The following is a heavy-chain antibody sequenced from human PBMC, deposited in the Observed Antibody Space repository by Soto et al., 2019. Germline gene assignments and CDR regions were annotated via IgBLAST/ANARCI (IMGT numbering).Heavy chain of an antibody. V-gene: IGHV3-33*01. J-gene: IGHJ4*02. CDR2: IYYDGSNK. CDR3: ARAGGTVTSDY. D-gene: IGHD4-17*01. CDR1: GFAFSAYG. Sequence: QVQLVESGGGVVQPGRSLRLSCAASGFAFSAYGMHWVRQAPGKGLEWVAMIYYDGSNKYYADSVKGRFTISRDNSKNTLYLQMSSLRAEDTALYYCARAGGTVTSDYWGQGTLVTVSS.